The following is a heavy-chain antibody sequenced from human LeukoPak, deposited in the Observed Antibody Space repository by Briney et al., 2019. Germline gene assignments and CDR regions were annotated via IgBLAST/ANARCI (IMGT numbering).Heavy chain of an antibody. CDR3: ARGYEVVDY. V-gene: IGHV4-39*07. CDR1: GGSISSSSYY. CDR2: IYYSGST. D-gene: IGHD5-12*01. J-gene: IGHJ4*02. Sequence: SETLSLTCTVSGGSISSSSYYWGWIRQPPGTGLEWIGSIYYSGSTYYNPSLKSRVTISVDTSKNQFSLKLSSVTAADTAVYYCARGYEVVDYWGQGTLVTVSS.